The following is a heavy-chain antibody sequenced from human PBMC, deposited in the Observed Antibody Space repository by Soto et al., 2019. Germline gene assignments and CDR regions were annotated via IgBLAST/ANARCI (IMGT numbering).Heavy chain of an antibody. CDR2: IKQDGSEK. J-gene: IGHJ4*02. Sequence: EVQLVESGGGLVQPGGSLRLSCAASGFTFSSYWMSWVRQAPGKGLEWVANIKQDGSEKYYVDSVKGRFTISRDNAKNSLYLQMNSLRAEDTAVYYCARDPHYYDSSVDYFDYWGQGTLVTVSS. CDR1: GFTFSSYW. V-gene: IGHV3-7*01. D-gene: IGHD3-22*01. CDR3: ARDPHYYDSSVDYFDY.